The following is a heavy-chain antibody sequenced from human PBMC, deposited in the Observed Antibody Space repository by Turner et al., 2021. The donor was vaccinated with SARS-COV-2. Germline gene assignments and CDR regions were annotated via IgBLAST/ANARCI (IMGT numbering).Heavy chain of an antibody. CDR1: GFTFSSSC. Sequence: EVQLVEAGGGLGKPGGSRRLSCAASGFTFSSSCMNWVRQAARKVVEVGSFISSSSRYIYAADSVKSRISIARENAKNSHYLLMNRMRGEDTAEYYGAPDCRSTRCRDYWGQGTLVTVSS. CDR2: ISSSSRYI. V-gene: IGHV3-21*01. CDR3: APDCRSTRCRDY. D-gene: IGHD2-2*01. J-gene: IGHJ4*02.